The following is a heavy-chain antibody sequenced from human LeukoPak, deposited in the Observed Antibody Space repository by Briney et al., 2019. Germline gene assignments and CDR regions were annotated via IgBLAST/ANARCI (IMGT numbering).Heavy chain of an antibody. CDR1: GGSISSYY. CDR3: ARRPYYYGSGSYYYYYMDV. CDR2: IYTSGST. J-gene: IGHJ6*03. Sequence: SETLSLTCTVSGGSISSYYWSWVRQPAGKGLEWIGRIYTSGSTNYNPSLKSRVTISVDTSKNQFSLKLSSVTAADTAVYYCARRPYYYGSGSYYYYYMDVWGKGTTVTVSS. V-gene: IGHV4-4*07. D-gene: IGHD3-10*01.